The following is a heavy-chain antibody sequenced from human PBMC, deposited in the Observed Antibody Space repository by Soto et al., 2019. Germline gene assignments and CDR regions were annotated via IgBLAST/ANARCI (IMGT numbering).Heavy chain of an antibody. D-gene: IGHD3-3*01. CDR3: AHSHISIFGILIPYFDY. V-gene: IGHV2-5*01. Sequence: QITLKESGPTLVKPTQTLTLTCTFSGFSLIASGVGWCWIRQPQGKAMELLALISWNDDKRYSPPLKSRLTITKDTSKHQVVRTMTNLDPVDAATYYCAHSHISIFGILIPYFDYWGQGSLVTVYS. J-gene: IGHJ4*02. CDR1: GFSLIASGVG. CDR2: ISWNDDK.